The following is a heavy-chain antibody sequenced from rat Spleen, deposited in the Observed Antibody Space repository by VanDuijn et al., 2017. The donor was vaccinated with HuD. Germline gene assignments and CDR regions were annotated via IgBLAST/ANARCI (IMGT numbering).Heavy chain of an antibody. D-gene: IGHD1-10*01. CDR3: AKDKGEYNNLFDY. Sequence: EVQLVESGGGLVQPGRSLKLSCVASGFTFNNYWMTWIRQAPGKGLEWVASITNAAGKVHYPDSVKGRFTVSRDNEQNILYLQMDSLRSEDTATYYCAKDKGEYNNLFDYWGQGVMVTVTS. CDR1: GFTFNNYW. V-gene: IGHV5-31*01. J-gene: IGHJ2*01. CDR2: ITNAAGKV.